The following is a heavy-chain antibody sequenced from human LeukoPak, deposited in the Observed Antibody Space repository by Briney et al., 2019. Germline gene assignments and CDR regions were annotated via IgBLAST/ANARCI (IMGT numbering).Heavy chain of an antibody. D-gene: IGHD3-10*01. CDR2: IYYSGST. CDR3: GRLVWFGGEYFDY. J-gene: IGHJ4*02. CDR1: GGSISSYY. Sequence: SETLSLTCTVSGGSISSYYWSWIRQPPGKGLEWIGYIYYSGSTNYNPSLKSRVTISVDTSKNQFSLKLSSVTAADTAVYYCGRLVWFGGEYFDYWGQGTLVTVSS. V-gene: IGHV4-59*08.